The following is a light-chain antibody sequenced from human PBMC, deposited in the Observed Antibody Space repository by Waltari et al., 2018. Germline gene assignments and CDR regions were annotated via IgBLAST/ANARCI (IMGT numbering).Light chain of an antibody. CDR1: NNDVGAYQY. CDR3: CSYAGADSLL. V-gene: IGLV2-8*01. J-gene: IGLJ3*02. CDR2: DVT. Sequence: QSALTQPPSASGSLGQSVTISCTGTNNDVGAYQYVSWYQQYPSKAPKLLIYDVTKRPSGVSDRFSGSKSGRTASLTVSGLQPEDEAIYSCCSYAGADSLLFGGGTKLTVL.